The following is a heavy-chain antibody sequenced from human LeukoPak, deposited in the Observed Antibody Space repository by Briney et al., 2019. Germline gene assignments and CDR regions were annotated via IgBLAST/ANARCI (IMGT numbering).Heavy chain of an antibody. V-gene: IGHV3-7*01. D-gene: IGHD4-11*01. CDR2: IKQDGSEK. CDR1: GFTLSSYW. Sequence: PGGSLRLSCAASGFTLSSYWMNWVRQAPGKGLEWVANIKQDGSEKYYVDSVKGRFTISRDNAKNSLYLQMNSLRAEDTAVYYCAKEGAYPIVTYDSWGQGTQVTVSS. J-gene: IGHJ5*01. CDR3: AKEGAYPIVTYDS.